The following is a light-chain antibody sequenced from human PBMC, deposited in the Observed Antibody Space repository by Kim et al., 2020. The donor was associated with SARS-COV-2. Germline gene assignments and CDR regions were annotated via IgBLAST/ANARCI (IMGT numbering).Light chain of an antibody. CDR1: QSISIE. Sequence: SSRSASGRDRFTITCRASQSISIELKWYQQRPGKAPKLLIYAASSVQSEVPSRFSGSGSGTDFTLTISSLQPEDFATYYCQQSRNTFGKGTKLEI. V-gene: IGKV1-39*01. CDR3: QQSRNT. CDR2: AAS. J-gene: IGKJ2*01.